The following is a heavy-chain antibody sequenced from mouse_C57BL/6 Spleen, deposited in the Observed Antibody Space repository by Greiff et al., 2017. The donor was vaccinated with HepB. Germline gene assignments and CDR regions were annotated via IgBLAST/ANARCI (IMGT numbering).Heavy chain of an antibody. J-gene: IGHJ3*01. CDR3: ARDDYGSRPFAY. Sequence: EVKVEESGGGLVKPGGSLKLSCAASGFTFSSYAMSWVRQTPEKRLEWVATISDGGSYTYYPDNVKGRFTISRDNAKNNLYLQMSHLKSEDTAMYYCARDDYGSRPFAYWGQGTLVTVSA. D-gene: IGHD1-1*01. CDR1: GFTFSSYA. V-gene: IGHV5-4*01. CDR2: ISDGGSYT.